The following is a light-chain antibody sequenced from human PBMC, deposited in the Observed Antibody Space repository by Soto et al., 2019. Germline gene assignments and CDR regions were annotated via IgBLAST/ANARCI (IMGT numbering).Light chain of an antibody. CDR2: DVS. CDR1: SSDIGGYNY. CDR3: CSYAGSYTVV. V-gene: IGLV2-11*01. Sequence: QSALTQPRSVSGSPGQSVTISYTGTSSDIGGYNYVSWYQQHPGKVPKLMIYDVSKRPSGVPDRFSGSKSGNTASLTISGLQAEDDADYYCCSYAGSYTVVFGGGTKLTVL. J-gene: IGLJ2*01.